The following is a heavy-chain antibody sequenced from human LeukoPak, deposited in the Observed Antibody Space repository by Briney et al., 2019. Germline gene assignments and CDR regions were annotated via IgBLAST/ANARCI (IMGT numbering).Heavy chain of an antibody. D-gene: IGHD2-8*01. CDR1: GFTFNSYA. CDR2: ISGSGSHT. CDR3: AKERVSSGMMEGVLHM. V-gene: IGHV3-23*01. Sequence: GGSLTLSRAASGFTFNSYAMNWVRQAPGKGLEWVSSISGSGSHTYYADSVQGRFTVSRDNSKNTVNLHLNTVRAEDTAVYYCAKERVSSGMMEGVLHMWGQGTTVSVSS. J-gene: IGHJ3*02.